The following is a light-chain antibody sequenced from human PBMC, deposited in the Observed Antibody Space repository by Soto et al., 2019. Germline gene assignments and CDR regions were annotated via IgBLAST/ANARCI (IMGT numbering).Light chain of an antibody. CDR1: QGIGTW. Sequence: DIQVTQSPSSFSASVRERVTITCRASQGIGTWLAWYQQKPGKAPKLLIYAASSLQSGVPSRFSGSGSGTDFTLTISSLQPEDFATYYCLQDYNYAWTFGQGTKVDIK. CDR3: LQDYNYAWT. V-gene: IGKV1-12*01. CDR2: AAS. J-gene: IGKJ1*01.